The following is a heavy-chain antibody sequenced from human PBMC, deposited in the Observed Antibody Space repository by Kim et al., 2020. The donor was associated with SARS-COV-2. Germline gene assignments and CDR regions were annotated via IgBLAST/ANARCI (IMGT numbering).Heavy chain of an antibody. Sequence: ASVKVSCKASGYTFTGYYMHWVRQAPGQGLEWMGIINPSGGSTSYAQKFQGRVTMTRDTSTSTVYMELSSLRSEDTAVYYCARVGGRGYSAYWGQGTLVTVSS. CDR3: ARVGGRGYSAY. CDR1: GYTFTGYY. CDR2: INPSGGST. D-gene: IGHD6-13*01. V-gene: IGHV1-46*01. J-gene: IGHJ4*02.